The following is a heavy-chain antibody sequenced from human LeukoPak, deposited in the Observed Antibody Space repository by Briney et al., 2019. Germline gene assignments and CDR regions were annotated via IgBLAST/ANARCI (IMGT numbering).Heavy chain of an antibody. CDR2: ISSTSSYI. CDR1: GFTFSSYT. D-gene: IGHD6-13*01. CDR3: AIIPRAAAGPSARSPFHY. V-gene: IGHV3-21*01. J-gene: IGHJ4*02. Sequence: PGGSLRLSCAASGFTFSSYTLNWVRQAPGKGLEWVSSISSTSSYIYYADSVKGRFTISRYNAKNSLYLQMNSLRAEDTAVYYCAIIPRAAAGPSARSPFHYWGQGTLVTVSS.